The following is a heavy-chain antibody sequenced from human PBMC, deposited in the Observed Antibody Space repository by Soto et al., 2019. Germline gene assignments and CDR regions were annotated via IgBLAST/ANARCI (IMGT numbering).Heavy chain of an antibody. J-gene: IGHJ6*02. CDR2: IYHSGST. CDR3: ARVSGSYYYGMDV. Sequence: PSDTLSLTCAVSGGSISRSNVWSWDRQPPGKGLEWIGEIYHSGSTNYNPSLKSRVTISVDKSKNQFSLKLSSVTAADTAVYYCARVSGSYYYGMDVWGQGTTVTVSS. V-gene: IGHV4-4*02. D-gene: IGHD1-26*01. CDR1: GGSISRSNV.